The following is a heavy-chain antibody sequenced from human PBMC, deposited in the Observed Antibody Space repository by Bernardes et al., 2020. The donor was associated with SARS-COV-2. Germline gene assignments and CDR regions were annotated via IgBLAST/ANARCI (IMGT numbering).Heavy chain of an antibody. J-gene: IGHJ6*02. CDR1: GFTFSSYC. D-gene: IGHD3-3*01. V-gene: IGHV3-7*01. Sequence: GGSLRLSCAASGFTFSSYCMSWVRQAPGKGLEWVANIKQDGSEKYYVDSVKGRFTISRDNAKNSLYLQMNSLRAEDTAVYYCARDLGWSGSTNYYYYYGMDVWGQGTTVTVSS. CDR3: ARDLGWSGSTNYYYYYGMDV. CDR2: IKQDGSEK.